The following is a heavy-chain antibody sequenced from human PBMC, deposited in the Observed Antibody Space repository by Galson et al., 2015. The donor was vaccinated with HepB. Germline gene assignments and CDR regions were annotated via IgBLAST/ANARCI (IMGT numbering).Heavy chain of an antibody. J-gene: IGHJ5*02. CDR3: ARARRGGDRLALPQLREINGYWFDP. Sequence: SVKVSCKASGYTFTGYYMHWVRQAPGQGLEWMGWINPNSGGTNYAQKFQGRVTMTRDTSISTAYMELSRLRSDDTAVYYCARARRGGDRLALPQLREINGYWFDPWGQGTLVTVSS. D-gene: IGHD2-21*02. V-gene: IGHV1-2*02. CDR1: GYTFTGYY. CDR2: INPNSGGT.